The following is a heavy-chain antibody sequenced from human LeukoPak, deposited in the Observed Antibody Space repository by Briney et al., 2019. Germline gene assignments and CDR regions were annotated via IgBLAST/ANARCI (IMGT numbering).Heavy chain of an antibody. CDR1: GFTFDDYT. J-gene: IGHJ4*02. Sequence: QSWGSLRLSCAASGFTFDDYTIHGVRQAPGKGLECVSLITWDGHNTHYTDSVKGRFTISRDNRKSSLYLQMNSLRTEDSALYYCGKEVRGGDLSFDSWGEGTLVTVSS. V-gene: IGHV3-43*01. CDR2: ITWDGHNT. D-gene: IGHD2-21*02. CDR3: GKEVRGGDLSFDS.